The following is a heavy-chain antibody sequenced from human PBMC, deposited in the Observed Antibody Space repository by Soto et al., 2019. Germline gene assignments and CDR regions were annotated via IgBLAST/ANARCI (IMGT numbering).Heavy chain of an antibody. V-gene: IGHV3-9*01. CDR3: VKDESINWYSGHFRH. D-gene: IGHD6-13*01. Sequence: EVQLVESGGGLVQPGRSLRLSCAASGFTFDDYAMHWVRQVPGKGLEWVSGINWNSGSIGYADSVKGRFAISRDIAKNSLHLQMNSLRAEDTAFYYCVKDESINWYSGHFRHWGQGTLVTVSS. CDR1: GFTFDDYA. CDR2: INWNSGSI. J-gene: IGHJ1*01.